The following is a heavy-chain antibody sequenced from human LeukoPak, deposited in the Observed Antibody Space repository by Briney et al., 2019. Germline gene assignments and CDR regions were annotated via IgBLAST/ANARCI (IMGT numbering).Heavy chain of an antibody. CDR3: ARIPSYGDFAGKNDY. V-gene: IGHV4-34*01. CDR2: INHSGST. Sequence: SETLSLTCAVYGGSFSGYYWSWIRQPPGKGLEWVWEINHSGSTNYNPSLKSRVTISVDTSKNQFPLKLSSVTAADTAVYYCARIPSYGDFAGKNDYWGQGTLVTVSS. J-gene: IGHJ4*02. D-gene: IGHD5-18*01. CDR1: GGSFSGYY.